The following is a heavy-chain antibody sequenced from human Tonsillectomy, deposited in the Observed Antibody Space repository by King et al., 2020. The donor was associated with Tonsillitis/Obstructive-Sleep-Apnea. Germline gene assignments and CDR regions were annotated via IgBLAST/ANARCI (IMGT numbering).Heavy chain of an antibody. CDR1: GYTFPNYG. CDR2: ISAHNGNT. V-gene: IGHV1-18*01. J-gene: IGHJ4*02. CDR3: ARDSMCQYYDCSDYHTFKY. D-gene: IGHD3-22*01. Sequence: QLVQSGAEVKKPGASVKVSCKASGYTFPNYGISWVRQAPGQGLEWMGWISAHNGNTNSAQKLQGRVTMTTDTSTSTAYMEPRSLRSDDTAVYYCARDSMCQYYDCSDYHTFKYWGQGTLVTVS.